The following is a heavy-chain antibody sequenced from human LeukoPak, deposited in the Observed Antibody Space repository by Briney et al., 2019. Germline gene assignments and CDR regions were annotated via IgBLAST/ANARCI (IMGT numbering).Heavy chain of an antibody. CDR2: IKSKNVGRTT. CDR3: TRTWPGNTCFNF. D-gene: IGHD1-7*01. V-gene: IGHV3-15*01. CDR1: GFTFNNAW. J-gene: IGHJ4*02. Sequence: GGSLRLSCAASGFTFNNAWMNWVRQAPGKGLEWVGRIKSKNVGRTTDYAAPVKGRFTISRDDSKNTLYLQMDSLETEDTAVYYCTRTWPGNTCFNFWGQGTLVTVSS.